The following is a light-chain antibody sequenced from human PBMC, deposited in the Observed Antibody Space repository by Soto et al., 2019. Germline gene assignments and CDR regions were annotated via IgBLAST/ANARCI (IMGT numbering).Light chain of an antibody. J-gene: IGKJ5*01. CDR3: QQYGSSLIP. CDR1: QTISSW. CDR2: AAS. V-gene: IGKV1-5*01. Sequence: DIQMSQSPSTLSGSVGDRVTITCRASQTISSWLAWYQQKPGKAPKLLIYAASTLQSGVPSRFSGSGSGTDFTLTISSLQPEDLAVYYCQQYGSSLIPFGQGTRLEI.